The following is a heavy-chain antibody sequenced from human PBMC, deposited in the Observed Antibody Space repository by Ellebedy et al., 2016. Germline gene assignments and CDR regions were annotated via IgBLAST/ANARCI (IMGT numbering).Heavy chain of an antibody. CDR2: ISSSSSTI. CDR1: GFTFSSYS. V-gene: IGHV3-48*04. J-gene: IGHJ4*02. CDR3: ARDGRLQRFDY. Sequence: GGSLRLXCEASGFTFSSYSMNWVRQAPGKGLEWVSYISSSSSTIYYADSVKGRFTISRDNAKNSLYLQMNSLRAEDTAVYYCARDGRLQRFDYWGQGTLVTVSS. D-gene: IGHD4-11*01.